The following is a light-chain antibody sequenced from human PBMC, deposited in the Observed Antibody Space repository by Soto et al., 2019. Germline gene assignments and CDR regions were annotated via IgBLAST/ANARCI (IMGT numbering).Light chain of an antibody. CDR3: QQYYSTTLT. CDR2: WAS. J-gene: IGKJ4*01. V-gene: IGKV4-1*01. Sequence: DIVMTQSPDSLAVSLGERATINCKSSQSVLYSSNNKNYLAWYQQKPGQPPKLLIYWASTRESGVPDRFSGSGYGTDFSLTTRSLHAEDVAVYYCQQYYSTTLTFGGGTTVDIK. CDR1: QSVLYSSNNKNY.